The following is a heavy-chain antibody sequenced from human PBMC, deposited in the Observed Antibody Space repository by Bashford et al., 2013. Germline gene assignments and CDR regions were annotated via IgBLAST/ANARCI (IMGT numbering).Heavy chain of an antibody. CDR1: GFTFSSFA. Sequence: PGGSLRLSCAASGFTFSSFAMHWVRQAPGKGLEWVALISHDGNNKYYVDSVKGRFTISRDNAKNALYLQMNSLGADDTAIYYCTNSDGGRRDYWGQGILVTVSS. J-gene: IGHJ4*02. CDR2: ISHDGNNK. D-gene: IGHD3-16*01. V-gene: IGHV3-30-3*01. CDR3: TNSDGGRRDY.